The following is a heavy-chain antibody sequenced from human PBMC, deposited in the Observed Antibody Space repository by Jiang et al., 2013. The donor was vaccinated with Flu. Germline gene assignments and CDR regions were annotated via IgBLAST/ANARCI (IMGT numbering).Heavy chain of an antibody. Sequence: RTLDWLALIYWDDXKRYSPSLKNRLAITKGTSKNQVVLTMTNMDPVDTATYYCAHILSYYYDASGFNYYFDYWGQGTLVTVSS. D-gene: IGHD3-22*01. V-gene: IGHV2-5*02. CDR3: AHILSYYYDASGFNYYFDY. J-gene: IGHJ4*02. CDR2: IYWDDXK.